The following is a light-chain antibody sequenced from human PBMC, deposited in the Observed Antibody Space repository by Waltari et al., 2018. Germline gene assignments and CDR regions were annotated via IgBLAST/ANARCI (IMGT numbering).Light chain of an antibody. Sequence: EIVMTQSPATLSVSPGERATLSCRASQSVSSKLAWYQQKPGQAPRLLINGASTRATGVPDSFRCSGSGIYFTLTISSLESEYFAVYFCQQRYNWPPITFGQGTRLEI. J-gene: IGKJ5*01. V-gene: IGKV3-15*01. CDR2: GAS. CDR1: QSVSSK. CDR3: QQRYNWPPIT.